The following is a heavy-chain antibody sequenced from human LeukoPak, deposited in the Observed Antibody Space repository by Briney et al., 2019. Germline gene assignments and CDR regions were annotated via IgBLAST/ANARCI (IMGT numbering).Heavy chain of an antibody. Sequence: GESLKISCKGSGYSFTSYWIAWVRQMPGKGLEWMGIIYPGDSDTRYSPSFQGQVTISADKSISTAYLQWSSLKASDTAMYYCARLTDTVGDGYNSIYYGMDVWGQGTTVTVSS. V-gene: IGHV5-51*01. D-gene: IGHD5-24*01. CDR2: IYPGDSDT. CDR1: GYSFTSYW. J-gene: IGHJ6*02. CDR3: ARLTDTVGDGYNSIYYGMDV.